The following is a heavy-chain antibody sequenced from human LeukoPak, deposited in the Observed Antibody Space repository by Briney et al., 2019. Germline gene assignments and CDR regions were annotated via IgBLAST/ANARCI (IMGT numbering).Heavy chain of an antibody. CDR2: IYTSGST. CDR1: GGSISSYY. V-gene: IGHV4-4*07. CDR3: ARDRVESSGYYYYYGIDV. J-gene: IGHJ6*02. D-gene: IGHD3-22*01. Sequence: SETLSLTCTVSGGSISSYYWSWIRQPAGKGLEWIGRIYTSGSTNYNPSLKSRVIMSVDTSKNQFSLKLSSVTAADTAVYYCARDRVESSGYYYYYGIDVWGQGTTVTVSS.